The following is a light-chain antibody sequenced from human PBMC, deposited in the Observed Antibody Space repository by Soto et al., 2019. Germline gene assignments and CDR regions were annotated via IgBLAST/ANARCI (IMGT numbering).Light chain of an antibody. Sequence: EMVLTQSPGALSLSPGERATLSCRASQSVSSSYLAWYQQKPGQAPRLLIYGASSRATGIPDRFSGSGSGTDLTLTISRLEPEDFAVYYCQQYSSSRWTFGQGTKV. CDR3: QQYSSSRWT. CDR1: QSVSSSY. J-gene: IGKJ1*01. CDR2: GAS. V-gene: IGKV3-20*01.